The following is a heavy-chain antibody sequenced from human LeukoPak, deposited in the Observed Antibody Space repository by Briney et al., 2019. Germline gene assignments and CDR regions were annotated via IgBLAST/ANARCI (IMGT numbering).Heavy chain of an antibody. CDR3: ARDGASIDDQYYGLDV. V-gene: IGHV3-21*06. CDR2: IRSNSRGI. D-gene: IGHD1-1*01. CDR1: GFTFNSYT. Sequence: PGGFLRLSCAASGFTFNSYTMNWVRQAPGKGLESVSSIRSNSRGINYADSVKGRFTISRDNDKNTVFLEMNSLRAEDTAVYYCARDGASIDDQYYGLDVWGQGTTVTVSS. J-gene: IGHJ6*02.